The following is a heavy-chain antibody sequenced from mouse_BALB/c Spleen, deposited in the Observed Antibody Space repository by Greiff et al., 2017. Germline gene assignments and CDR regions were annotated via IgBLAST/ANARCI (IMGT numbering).Heavy chain of an antibody. D-gene: IGHD2-10*02. Sequence: VKLVESGPGLVAPSQSLSITCTVSRFSLTSYGVHWVRQPPGKGLEWLGVIWAGGSTNYNSALMSRLSISKDNSKSQVFLKMNSLQTDDTAMYYCARYDYDAMDYWGQGTSVTVSS. J-gene: IGHJ4*01. V-gene: IGHV2-9*02. CDR1: RFSLTSYG. CDR3: ARYDYDAMDY. CDR2: IWAGGST.